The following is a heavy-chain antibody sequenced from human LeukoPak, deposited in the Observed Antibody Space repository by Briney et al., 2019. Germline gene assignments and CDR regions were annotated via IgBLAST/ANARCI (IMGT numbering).Heavy chain of an antibody. J-gene: IGHJ3*01. D-gene: IGHD3-22*01. CDR2: ISGSGGST. V-gene: IGHV3-23*01. CDR1: GSTFSSYT. Sequence: GGSLRLSCAASGSTFSSYTMNWVRQAPGKGLEWVSVISGSGGSTYYADSVKGRFTISRDNSKNTLYLQMNSLRAEDTAVYYCAKRPRDSSGYYLGAFDLWGQGTMVTVSS. CDR3: AKRPRDSSGYYLGAFDL.